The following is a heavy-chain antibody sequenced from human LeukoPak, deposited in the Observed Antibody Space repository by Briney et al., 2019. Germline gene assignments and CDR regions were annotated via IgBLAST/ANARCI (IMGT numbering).Heavy chain of an antibody. CDR3: ARGSPPRRNYDSRGYYSYYFDY. Sequence: GGSLRLSCAASGFTFSSYWMSWVRQAPGKGLEWVADIKQDGSEEYYVDSVRGRFTISRDNAKNSLFLQMNGLRAEDTAVYYCARGSPPRRNYDSRGYYSYYFDYWGQGTLVTVSS. J-gene: IGHJ4*02. V-gene: IGHV3-7*03. CDR2: IKQDGSEE. D-gene: IGHD3-22*01. CDR1: GFTFSSYW.